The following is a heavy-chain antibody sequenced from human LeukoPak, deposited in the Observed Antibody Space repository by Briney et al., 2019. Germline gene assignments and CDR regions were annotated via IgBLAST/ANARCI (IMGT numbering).Heavy chain of an antibody. V-gene: IGHV3-43*01. CDR1: GFTFDDYT. CDR3: ARDEVWFGTIDY. CDR2: ISWDGGST. D-gene: IGHD3-10*01. Sequence: PGGSLRLSCAASGFTFDDYTMHWVRQAPGKGLEWVSLISWDGGSTYYADSVKGRFTISRDNAKNTLYLQMNSLRAEDTAVYYCARDEVWFGTIDYWGQGTLVIVSS. J-gene: IGHJ4*02.